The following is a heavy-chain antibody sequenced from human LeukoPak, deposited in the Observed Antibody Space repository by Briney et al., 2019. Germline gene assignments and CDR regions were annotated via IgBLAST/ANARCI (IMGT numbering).Heavy chain of an antibody. V-gene: IGHV4-59*01. CDR3: AGAEQLPSVVPHLYFDY. J-gene: IGHJ4*02. CDR2: IYYSGST. CDR1: GGSISSYY. Sequence: SETLSPTCTVSGGSISSYYWSWIRQPPGKGLEWIGYIYYSGSTNYNPSLKSRVTISVDTSKNQFSLKLSSVTAADMAVYYCAGAEQLPSVVPHLYFDYWGQGTLVTVSS. D-gene: IGHD6-6*01.